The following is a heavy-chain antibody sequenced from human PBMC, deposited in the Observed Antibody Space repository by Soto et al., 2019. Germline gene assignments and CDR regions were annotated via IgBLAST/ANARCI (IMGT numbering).Heavy chain of an antibody. CDR2: ISYDGSNK. D-gene: IGHD5-18*01. V-gene: IGHV3-30*18. J-gene: IGHJ4*02. CDR1: GFTFSSYG. CDR3: AKDLYSYGFDY. Sequence: PGGSLRLSCAASGFTFSSYGMHWVRQAPGKGLEWVAVISYDGSNKYYADSVKGRFTISRDNSKNTLYLQMNSLRAEDTAVYYCAKDLYSYGFDYWGQGTLVTVSS.